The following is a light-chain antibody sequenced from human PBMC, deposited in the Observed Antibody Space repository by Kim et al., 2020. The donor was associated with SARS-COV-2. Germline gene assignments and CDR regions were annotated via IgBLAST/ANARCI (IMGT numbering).Light chain of an antibody. CDR3: QQYDSSPYT. V-gene: IGKV1-5*03. CDR1: QSIDRW. Sequence: DIQMTQSPSTLSASVGDRVTITCRASQSIDRWLAWYQQKLGKAPKLLIYKASGLESGVPSRFSGSGSGTEFTLTISSLQSDDFATYYRQQYDSSPYTFGQGTKLEI. J-gene: IGKJ2*01. CDR2: KAS.